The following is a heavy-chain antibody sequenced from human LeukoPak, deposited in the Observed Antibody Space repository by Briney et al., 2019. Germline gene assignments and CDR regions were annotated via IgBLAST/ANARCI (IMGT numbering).Heavy chain of an antibody. D-gene: IGHD3-10*01. CDR2: ITNTAVTT. CDR1: GFTFTTYA. CDR3: VKGQTYYGSGSYKPH. J-gene: IGHJ4*02. V-gene: IGHV3-23*01. Sequence: GGSLRLSCSASGFTFTTYAMTWVRQAPGKGLEWVSTITNTAVTTYYADSVKGRFTISRDNSKNNLYLQMNRLTVEDTAVYHCVKGQTYYGSGSYKPHWGQGTLVTVSS.